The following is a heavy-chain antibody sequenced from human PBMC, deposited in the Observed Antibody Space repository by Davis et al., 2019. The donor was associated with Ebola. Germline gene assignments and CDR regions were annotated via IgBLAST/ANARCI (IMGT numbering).Heavy chain of an antibody. V-gene: IGHV1-2*04. CDR2: INPNSGGT. D-gene: IGHD2-2*01. CDR3: ARVYCSSTSCSPYFDY. J-gene: IGHJ4*02. CDR1: GYTFTGYY. Sequence: AASVKVSCKASGYTFTGYYMHWVRQAPGQGLEWMGWINPNSGGTNYAQKFQGWVTMTGDTSISTAYMELSRLRSDDTAVYYCARVYCSSTSCSPYFDYWGQGTLVTVSS.